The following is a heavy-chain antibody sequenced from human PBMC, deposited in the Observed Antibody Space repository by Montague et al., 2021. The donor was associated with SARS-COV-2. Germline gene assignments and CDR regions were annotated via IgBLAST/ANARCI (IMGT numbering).Heavy chain of an antibody. D-gene: IGHD3-9*01. V-gene: IGHV2-70*01. Sequence: PALVKPTQTLPLTCTFSGFSLSTSGMCVSWIRQPPGKALEWLALIDWDDDKYYSTSLKTRLTISKDTSKNQVVLTMTNMDPVDTATYYCARSHYDILTGYYTVFDYWGQGTLVTVSS. CDR2: IDWDDDK. J-gene: IGHJ4*02. CDR3: ARSHYDILTGYYTVFDY. CDR1: GFSLSTSGMC.